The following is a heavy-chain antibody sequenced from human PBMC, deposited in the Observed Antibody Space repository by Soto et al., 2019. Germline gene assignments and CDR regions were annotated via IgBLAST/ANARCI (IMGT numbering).Heavy chain of an antibody. CDR2: ISYDGSNK. Sequence: GGSLRPSCALAGFTFTSYGTHWVRQPPSKGLGWVAVISYDGSNKYYADSVKGRFTISRDNSKNTLYLQMNSLRAEDTAVYYCASPPLYYYDSSAPGAWFDPWGQGTLVTVSS. V-gene: IGHV3-30*03. D-gene: IGHD3-22*01. CDR1: GFTFTSYG. CDR3: ASPPLYYYDSSAPGAWFDP. J-gene: IGHJ5*02.